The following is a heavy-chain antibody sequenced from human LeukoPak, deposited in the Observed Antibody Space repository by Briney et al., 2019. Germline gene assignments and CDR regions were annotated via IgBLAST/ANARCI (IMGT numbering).Heavy chain of an antibody. Sequence: GGSLRLSCAASGFTFSSYWMSWVRQAPWKGLEWVANIKQDGSEKYYVDSVKGRFTISRDNAKNSLYLAMDSVIAEDTPVYYCAVISVSGYATFYFDSWGQGTLVTVSS. CDR2: IKQDGSEK. CDR3: AVISVSGYATFYFDS. D-gene: IGHD5-12*01. J-gene: IGHJ4*02. CDR1: GFTFSSYW. V-gene: IGHV3-7*01.